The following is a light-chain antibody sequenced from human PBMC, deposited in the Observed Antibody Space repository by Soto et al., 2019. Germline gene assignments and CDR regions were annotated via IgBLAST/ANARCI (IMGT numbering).Light chain of an antibody. CDR1: QGISNY. CDR2: AAS. Sequence: DIPMTQSPSSLSASVGDRVTITCRASQGISNYLAWYQQKPGKVPKLLIYAASTLQSGVPSRFSGSGSGTDFTLTISSLQPEDVATYYCQKYNSAPPYTFGQGTKLEI. V-gene: IGKV1-27*01. J-gene: IGKJ2*01. CDR3: QKYNSAPPYT.